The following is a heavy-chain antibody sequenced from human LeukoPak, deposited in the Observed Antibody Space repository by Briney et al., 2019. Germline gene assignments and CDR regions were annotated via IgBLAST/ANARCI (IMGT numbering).Heavy chain of an antibody. V-gene: IGHV3-23*01. Sequence: GGSLRLSCAASGFXFSSYAINWVRQAPGKGLEWVSLISSGGGSTYYADSVKGRFTVSRDNSKNTMYLQMNSLTAEDTAVYYCANRAVAGTRPFDYWGQGTLVTVSS. D-gene: IGHD6-19*01. CDR1: GFXFSSYA. CDR3: ANRAVAGTRPFDY. J-gene: IGHJ4*02. CDR2: ISSGGGST.